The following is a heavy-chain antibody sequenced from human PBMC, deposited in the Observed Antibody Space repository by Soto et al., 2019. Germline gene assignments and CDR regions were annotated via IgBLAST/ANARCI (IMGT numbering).Heavy chain of an antibody. CDR2: ISFRGST. CDR1: GGSINSGDYY. Sequence: PSETLSLTCTVSGGSINSGDYYWSWIRQPPGKGLEWIGCISFRGSTYYNPSLKSRVAISVDTSKNQFSLKLSSVTAADTAVYYCARGFQQLVPSDYYYYMDVWGKGTTVTVSS. CDR3: ARGFQQLVPSDYYYYMDV. V-gene: IGHV4-30-4*01. D-gene: IGHD6-13*01. J-gene: IGHJ6*03.